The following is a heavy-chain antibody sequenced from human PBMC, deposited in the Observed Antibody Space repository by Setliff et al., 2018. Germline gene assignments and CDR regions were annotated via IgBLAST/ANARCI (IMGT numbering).Heavy chain of an antibody. CDR1: GFRFTNFG. CDR2: IIPMFGTT. CDR3: AREGVDTRSSTDYRYYMDV. Sequence: SVKVSCKTSGFRFTNFGFSWVRQAPGQGLEWMGGIIPMFGTTNYAQKFQGRVTITADESTTTAYLELSSLRSEDTAVYYCAREGVDTRSSTDYRYYMDVWGKGTTVTVSS. D-gene: IGHD5-18*01. V-gene: IGHV1-69*13. J-gene: IGHJ6*03.